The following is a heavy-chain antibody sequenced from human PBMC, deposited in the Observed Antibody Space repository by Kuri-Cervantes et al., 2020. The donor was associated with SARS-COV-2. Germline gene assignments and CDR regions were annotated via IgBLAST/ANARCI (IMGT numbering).Heavy chain of an antibody. CDR1: GGTFSSYA. Sequence: SVKVSCKASGGTFSSYAISWVRQAPGQGLEWMGGIIPIFGTANYAQKFQGRVTITADESTSPAYMELSSLRSEDTAVYYCARVEGSSWYAGNWFDPWGQGTLVTVSS. V-gene: IGHV1-69*13. CDR3: ARVEGSSWYAGNWFDP. D-gene: IGHD6-13*01. J-gene: IGHJ5*02. CDR2: IIPIFGTA.